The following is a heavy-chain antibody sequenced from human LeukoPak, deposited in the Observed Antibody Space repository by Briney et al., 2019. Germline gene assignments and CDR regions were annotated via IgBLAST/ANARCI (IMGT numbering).Heavy chain of an antibody. D-gene: IGHD6-13*01. CDR2: ISYDGSNK. J-gene: IGHJ3*02. CDR1: GFTFSSYG. CDR3: ASASSSWYKDAFDI. V-gene: IGHV3-30*03. Sequence: GGSLRLSCAASGFTFSSYGMHWVRQAPGKGLEWVAVISYDGSNKYYADSVKGRFTISRDNSKNTLYLQMNSLRAEDTAVYYCASASSSWYKDAFDIWGQGTMVTVSS.